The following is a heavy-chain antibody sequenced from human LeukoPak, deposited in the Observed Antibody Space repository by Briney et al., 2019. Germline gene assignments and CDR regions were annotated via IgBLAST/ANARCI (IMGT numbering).Heavy chain of an antibody. CDR1: GFTFNIYA. CDR2: IRSIGGNT. CDR3: ARGDHVGYFLDY. J-gene: IGHJ4*02. V-gene: IGHV3-64*04. Sequence: GGSLRLSCSASGFTFNIYAVQWVRQSRGKGVEYVSAIRSIGGNTYNADSVNGRFTISRDTAKNTLYLQQDSLRAEDTADYYGARGDHVGYFLDYWGQGTLVTVSS. D-gene: IGHD2-15*01.